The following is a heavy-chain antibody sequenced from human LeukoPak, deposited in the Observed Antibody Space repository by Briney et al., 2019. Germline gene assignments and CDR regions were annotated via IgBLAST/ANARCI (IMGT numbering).Heavy chain of an antibody. CDR3: ARDSWDSSWLGYYYMDV. CDR1: GFTFSSYS. D-gene: IGHD6-13*01. CDR2: ISSSSSYI. V-gene: IGHV3-21*01. J-gene: IGHJ6*03. Sequence: GGSLRLSCAASGFTFSSYSTNWVRQAPGKGLEWVSSISSSSSYIYYADSAKGRFTISRDNAKNSLYLQMNSLRAEDTAVYYCARDSWDSSWLGYYYMDVWGKGTTVTVSS.